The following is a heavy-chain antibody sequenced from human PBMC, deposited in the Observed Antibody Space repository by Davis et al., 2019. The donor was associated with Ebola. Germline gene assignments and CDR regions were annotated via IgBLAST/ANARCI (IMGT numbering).Heavy chain of an antibody. CDR1: GFTVSSNY. D-gene: IGHD5-12*01. J-gene: IGHJ3*02. V-gene: IGHV3-53*01. Sequence: PGGSLRLSCAASGFTVSSNYMSWVRQAPGKGLEWVSVIYSGGSTYYADSVKGRFTISRDNSKNTLYLQMNSLRAEDTAVYYCAKVGGIVATIYAFDIWGQGTMVTVSS. CDR2: IYSGGST. CDR3: AKVGGIVATIYAFDI.